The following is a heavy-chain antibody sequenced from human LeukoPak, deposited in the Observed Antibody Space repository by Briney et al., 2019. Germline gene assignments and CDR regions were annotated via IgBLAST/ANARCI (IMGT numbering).Heavy chain of an antibody. D-gene: IGHD6-19*01. J-gene: IGHJ4*02. CDR1: GFTFSIYW. CDR3: ARDSSGPHFDF. V-gene: IGHV3-21*01. Sequence: GGSLRLSCAASGFTFSIYWMSWVRQAPGKGLEWVSSISSSNSYIHYADSVKGRFTISRDNAKNSLYLQMNSLRAEDTAVYYCARDSSGPHFDFWGQGTLVTVSS. CDR2: ISSSNSYI.